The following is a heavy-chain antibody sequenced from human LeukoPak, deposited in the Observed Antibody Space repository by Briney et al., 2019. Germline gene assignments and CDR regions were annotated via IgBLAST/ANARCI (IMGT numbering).Heavy chain of an antibody. Sequence: GRSLRLSCAASGFTFSSYGMHWVRQAPGKGLEWVAVIWYDGSNKYYVDSVQGRFTISRDNSKNTLYLQMSSLRAEDTAVYYCARGDYYDSSGYYFPDAFDVWGQGTMVTVSS. CDR1: GFTFSSYG. D-gene: IGHD3-22*01. V-gene: IGHV3-33*01. CDR3: ARGDYYDSSGYYFPDAFDV. CDR2: IWYDGSNK. J-gene: IGHJ3*01.